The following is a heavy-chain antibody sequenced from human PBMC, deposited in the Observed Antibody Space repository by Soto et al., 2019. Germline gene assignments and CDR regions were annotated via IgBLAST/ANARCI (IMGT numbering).Heavy chain of an antibody. CDR2: IRSSSSYI. CDR1: GFTFSSYS. Sequence: EVQLVESGGGLVKPGGSLRLSCAASGFTFSSYSMNWVRQAPGKGLEWVSSIRSSSSYIYYADSVKGRFTISRDNAKNSLYLQMNSLRAEDTAVYYCARGASSLYDSSRYYYDAFDIWGQGTMVTVSS. V-gene: IGHV3-21*01. D-gene: IGHD3-22*01. CDR3: ARGASSLYDSSRYYYDAFDI. J-gene: IGHJ3*02.